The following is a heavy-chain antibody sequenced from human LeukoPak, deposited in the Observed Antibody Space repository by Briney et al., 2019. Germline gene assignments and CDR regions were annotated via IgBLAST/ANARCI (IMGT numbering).Heavy chain of an antibody. CDR1: GYTFTSYD. CDR3: ARARSGYDYYYGMDV. Sequence: GASVKVSCKASGYTFTSYDINWVRQATGQGLEWMGWMNSNVGNTGYEQKFQGRVTMTRNTSMRTAYMELSSLTSEDTAVYYCARARSGYDYYYGMDVWGQGTTVTVSS. D-gene: IGHD5-12*01. V-gene: IGHV1-8*01. J-gene: IGHJ6*02. CDR2: MNSNVGNT.